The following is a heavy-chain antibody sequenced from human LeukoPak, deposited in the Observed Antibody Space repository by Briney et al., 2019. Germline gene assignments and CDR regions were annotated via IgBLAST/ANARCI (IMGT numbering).Heavy chain of an antibody. CDR1: GGSISSSSYY. V-gene: IGHV4-39*01. CDR3: ARQLYDYGDLYFDY. J-gene: IGHJ4*02. CDR2: IYYSGST. Sequence: PSETLSLTCTVSGGSISSSSYYWGWIRQPPGKGLEWIGSIYYSGSTYYSPSLKSRVTISVDTSKNQFSLKLSSVTAADTAVYYCARQLYDYGDLYFDYWGQGTLVTVSS. D-gene: IGHD4-17*01.